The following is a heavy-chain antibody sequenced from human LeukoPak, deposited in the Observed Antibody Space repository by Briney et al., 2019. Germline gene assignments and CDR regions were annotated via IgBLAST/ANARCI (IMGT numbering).Heavy chain of an antibody. CDR3: ARDRVDCSGGSCYSNNWFDP. D-gene: IGHD2-15*01. CDR2: ISTYNGDT. Sequence: GASVKVSCKASGGTFSNYAISWVRQAPGQGLEWMGWISTYNGDTNYTQKLQDRLTMTTDTSTSTAYMELSRLRSDDTAVYYCARDRVDCSGGSCYSNNWFDPWGQGTLVTVSS. J-gene: IGHJ5*02. V-gene: IGHV1-18*01. CDR1: GGTFSNYA.